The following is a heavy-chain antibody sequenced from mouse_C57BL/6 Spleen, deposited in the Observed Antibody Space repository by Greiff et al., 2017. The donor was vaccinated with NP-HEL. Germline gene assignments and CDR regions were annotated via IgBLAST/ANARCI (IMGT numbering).Heavy chain of an antibody. J-gene: IGHJ4*01. Sequence: QVQLKQPGAELVKPGASVKLSCKASGYTFTSYWMHWVKQRPGRGLEWIGRIDPNSGGTKYNEKFKSKATLTVDKPSSTAYMQLSSLTSEDSAVYYCARWRTGGLYYAMDYWGQGTSVTVSS. CDR3: ARWRTGGLYYAMDY. CDR1: GYTFTSYW. D-gene: IGHD4-1*01. CDR2: IDPNSGGT. V-gene: IGHV1-72*01.